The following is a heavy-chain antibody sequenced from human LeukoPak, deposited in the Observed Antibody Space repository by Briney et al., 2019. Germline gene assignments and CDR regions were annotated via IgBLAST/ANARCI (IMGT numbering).Heavy chain of an antibody. CDR3: ARRLTQYDCFDP. CDR2: TYYRSTWYN. D-gene: IGHD2-2*01. Sequence: SQTLTLTCAISGDSVSSNSVTWNWIRQSPSRGLEWLGRTYYRSTWYNDYAVSVRGRITVNPDTSKNQFSLHLNSVTPEDTAVYYCARRLTQYDCFDPWGQGILVTVSS. CDR1: GDSVSSNSVT. V-gene: IGHV6-1*01. J-gene: IGHJ5*02.